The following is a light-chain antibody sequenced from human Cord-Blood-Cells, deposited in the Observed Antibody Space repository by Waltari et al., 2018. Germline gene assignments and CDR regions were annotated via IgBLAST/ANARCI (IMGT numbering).Light chain of an antibody. CDR3: CSYAGSSTFRV. Sequence: QAVVTQEPSLTVSPGGTVTLTCGSSTGAVTSGHYPYWFQQKPGQAPRTLFYDTSNKHSWTPARFSGSLLGGKAALTLSGAQPEDEADYYCCSYAGSSTFRVFGGGTKLTVL. V-gene: IGLV7-46*01. J-gene: IGLJ3*02. CDR2: DTS. CDR1: TGAVTSGHY.